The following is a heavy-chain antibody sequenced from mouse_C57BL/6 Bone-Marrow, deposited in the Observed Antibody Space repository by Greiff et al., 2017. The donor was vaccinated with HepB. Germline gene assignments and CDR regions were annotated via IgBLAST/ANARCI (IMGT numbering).Heavy chain of an antibody. CDR1: GYSITSGYY. V-gene: IGHV3-6*01. J-gene: IGHJ1*03. Sequence: DVQLVESGPGLVKPSQSLSLTCSVTGYSITSGYYWNWIRQFPGNKLEWMGYISYDGSNNYNPSLKNRISITRDTSKNQFFLKLNSVTTEDTATYYCARPWYFDVWGTGTTVTVSS. CDR3: ARPWYFDV. CDR2: ISYDGSN.